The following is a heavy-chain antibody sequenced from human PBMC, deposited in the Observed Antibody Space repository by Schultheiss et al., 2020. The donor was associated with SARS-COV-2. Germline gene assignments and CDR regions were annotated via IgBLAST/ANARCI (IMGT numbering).Heavy chain of an antibody. Sequence: SETLSLTCAVYGGSFSDFYWSWIRQPPGKGLEWIGEINHSGSTNYNPSLKSRVTISVDTSKNQFSLKLSSVTAADTAVYYCARRRYDSSGLYAFDIWGQGTMVTVSS. V-gene: IGHV4-34*01. CDR3: ARRRYDSSGLYAFDI. D-gene: IGHD3-22*01. J-gene: IGHJ3*02. CDR2: INHSGST. CDR1: GGSFSDFY.